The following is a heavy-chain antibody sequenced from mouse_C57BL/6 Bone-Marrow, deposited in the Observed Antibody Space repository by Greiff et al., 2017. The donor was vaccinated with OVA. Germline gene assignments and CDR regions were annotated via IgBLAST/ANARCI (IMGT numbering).Heavy chain of an antibody. V-gene: IGHV3-6*01. D-gene: IGHD1-1*01. CDR1: GYSITSGYY. CDR3: AREDYGSSYEDWFAY. Sequence: EVKLVESGPGLVKPSQSLSLTCSVTGYSITSGYYWNWIRQFPGNKLEWMGYISYDGSNNYNPSLKNRISITRDTSKNQFFLKLNSVTTEDTATYYCAREDYGSSYEDWFAYWGQGTLVTVSA. CDR2: ISYDGSN. J-gene: IGHJ3*01.